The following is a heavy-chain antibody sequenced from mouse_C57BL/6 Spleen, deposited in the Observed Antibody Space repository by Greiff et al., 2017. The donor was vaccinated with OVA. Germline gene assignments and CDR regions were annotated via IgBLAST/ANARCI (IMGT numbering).Heavy chain of an antibody. J-gene: IGHJ2*01. Sequence: VQLQQSGPELVKPGASVKISCKASGYTFTDYYMNWVKQSHGKSLEWIGDINPNNGGTSYNQKFKGKATLTVDKSSSTAYMELSSLTSEDSAVYYCARRGSNFDDWGKGTTLTVSS. CDR2: INPNNGGT. CDR1: GYTFTDYY. V-gene: IGHV1-26*01. CDR3: ARRGSNFDD.